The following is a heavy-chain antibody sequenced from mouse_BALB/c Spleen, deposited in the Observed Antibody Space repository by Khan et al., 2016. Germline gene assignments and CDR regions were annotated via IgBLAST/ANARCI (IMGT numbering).Heavy chain of an antibody. V-gene: IGHV3-2*02. J-gene: IGHJ2*01. CDR3: ARTARIKY. CDR1: GYSITSGYG. D-gene: IGHD1-2*01. CDR2: ISYSVST. Sequence: EVQLQESGPGLGKPSQSLSLTCTVTGYSITSGYGWNWIRQFPGKKLEWMGYISYSVSTNYNPSLKSRISITRDTSKNQFFLQLNSVTTEDTATYYCARTARIKYWGQGTTLTVSS.